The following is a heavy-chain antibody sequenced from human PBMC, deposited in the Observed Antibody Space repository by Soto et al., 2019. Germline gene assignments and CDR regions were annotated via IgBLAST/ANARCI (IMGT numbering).Heavy chain of an antibody. D-gene: IGHD2-15*01. Sequence: PSETLSLTCTVSGGSISSYYWSWIRQPPGKGLEWIGYIYYSGSTNYSPSLKSRVTISVDTSKNQFSLKLSSVTAADTAVYYCARRWGSAADYWGQGTLVTVSS. CDR3: ARRWGSAADY. V-gene: IGHV4-59*08. J-gene: IGHJ4*02. CDR1: GGSISSYY. CDR2: IYYSGST.